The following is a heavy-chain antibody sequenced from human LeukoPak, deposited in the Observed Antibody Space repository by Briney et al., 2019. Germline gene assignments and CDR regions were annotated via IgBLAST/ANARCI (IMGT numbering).Heavy chain of an antibody. CDR3: ARANYGGNGYFDY. Sequence: GASVTVSCKASGYTFNNYGISWVRQAPGQGLEWMGWISAYNGNTNYAQKLQGRVTTTTDTSTSTAYMELRSLRSDDTAVYYCARANYGGNGYFDYWGQGTLVTVSS. D-gene: IGHD4-23*01. J-gene: IGHJ4*02. V-gene: IGHV1-18*01. CDR1: GYTFNNYG. CDR2: ISAYNGNT.